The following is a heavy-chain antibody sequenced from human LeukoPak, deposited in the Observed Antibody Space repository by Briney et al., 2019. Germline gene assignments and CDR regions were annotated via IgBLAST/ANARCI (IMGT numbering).Heavy chain of an antibody. Sequence: SETLSLTCTVSGGSINNYYWSWLRQPPGKGLEWIGYIFHSGSTDYNPSLKSRVTISVDTSKNQFSLKLNSVTAADTAVYYCARRNILTEGEAFDIWGQGTMVTVSS. CDR3: ARRNILTEGEAFDI. J-gene: IGHJ3*02. CDR2: IFHSGST. CDR1: GGSINNYY. V-gene: IGHV4-59*08. D-gene: IGHD3-9*01.